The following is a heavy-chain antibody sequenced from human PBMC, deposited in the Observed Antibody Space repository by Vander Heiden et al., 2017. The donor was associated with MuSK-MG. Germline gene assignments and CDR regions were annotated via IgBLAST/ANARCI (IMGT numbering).Heavy chain of an antibody. CDR3: AKDRHDETTWFHF. D-gene: IGHD3-3*01. CDR2: ISGSGGST. V-gene: IGHV3-23*04. Sequence: EVQLVVSGGGLVQPGVSLRLSCAASGFTFSSYAMNWVRQAPGKGLEWVSGISGSGGSTYYADSVKGRFTISRDNSKNTLFLQMNSLRAEDTAVYYCAKDRHDETTWFHFWGQGTLVTVSS. J-gene: IGHJ4*02. CDR1: GFTFSSYA.